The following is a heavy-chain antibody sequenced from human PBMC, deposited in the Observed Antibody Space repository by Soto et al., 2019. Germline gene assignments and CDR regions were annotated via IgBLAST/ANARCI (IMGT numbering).Heavy chain of an antibody. CDR3: ARDRPSPYCSSTSCSSYFDY. V-gene: IGHV3-30-3*01. J-gene: IGHJ4*02. CDR2: ISYDGSNK. D-gene: IGHD2-2*01. CDR1: GFTFSSYA. Sequence: HPGGSLRLSCAASGFTFSSYAMQWVRQAPGKGLEWVAVISYDGSNKYYADSVKGRFTISRDNSKNTLYLQMNSLRAEDTAVYYCARDRPSPYCSSTSCSSYFDYWGQGTPVTVSS.